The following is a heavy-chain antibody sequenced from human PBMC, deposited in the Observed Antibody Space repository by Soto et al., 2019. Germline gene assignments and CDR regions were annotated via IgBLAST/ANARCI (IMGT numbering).Heavy chain of an antibody. CDR2: IYHSGST. Sequence: QLQLQESGSGLVKPSQTLSLTCAVSGGSISSGGYSWSWIRQPPGKGLEWIGYIYHSGSTYYNPPLQRRVTISVARSKNQFSLKLSSATAADTAVYYCAAGGGLPRYSWGQGTLVTVSS. J-gene: IGHJ4*02. D-gene: IGHD5-12*01. V-gene: IGHV4-30-2*01. CDR3: AAGGGLPRYS. CDR1: GGSISSGGYS.